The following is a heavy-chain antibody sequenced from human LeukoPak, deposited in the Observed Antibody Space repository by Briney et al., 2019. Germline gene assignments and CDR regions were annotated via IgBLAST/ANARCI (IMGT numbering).Heavy chain of an antibody. CDR1: GGSFSGYY. V-gene: IGHV4-34*01. J-gene: IGHJ5*02. CDR2: INHSGIT. CDR3: ARSGLIVVVPAATAEGYNWFDP. D-gene: IGHD2-2*01. Sequence: SETLSLTCAVYGGSFSGYYWSWIRQPPGKGLEWIGEINHSGITNYNPSLKSRVTISVDTSKNQFSLKLSSVTAADTAVYYCARSGLIVVVPAATAEGYNWFDPWGQGTLVTVSS.